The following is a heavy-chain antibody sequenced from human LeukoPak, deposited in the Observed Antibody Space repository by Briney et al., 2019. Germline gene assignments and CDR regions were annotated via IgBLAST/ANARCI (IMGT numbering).Heavy chain of an antibody. J-gene: IGHJ4*02. CDR3: GRGGGGSYLEYSFDY. CDR2: INYSGNT. Sequence: SETLSLTCTVSGASLTRRYWCWIRQPPGKGLEWVGYINYSGNTNYNPSLKSRVTISVDTSKNQFSLKLSSVTAADTAVYYCGRGGGGSYLEYSFDYWGQGTLVTVSS. D-gene: IGHD3-10*01. CDR1: GASLTRRY. V-gene: IGHV4-59*11.